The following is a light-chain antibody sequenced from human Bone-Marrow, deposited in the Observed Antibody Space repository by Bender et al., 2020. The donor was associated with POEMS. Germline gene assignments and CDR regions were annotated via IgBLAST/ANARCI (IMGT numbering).Light chain of an antibody. CDR3: SAYSISATRV. CDR1: SSDVGGYNF. J-gene: IGLJ3*02. Sequence: QSDLTQPVSVSGSPGQSITISCTGTSSDVGGYNFVSWYQQHPGGDPKVILYEVTQRPSGVSNRFSGSKSGNRASLTISGLQAEDEASYYCSAYSISATRVFGGGTKLTVL. V-gene: IGLV2-14*02. CDR2: EVT.